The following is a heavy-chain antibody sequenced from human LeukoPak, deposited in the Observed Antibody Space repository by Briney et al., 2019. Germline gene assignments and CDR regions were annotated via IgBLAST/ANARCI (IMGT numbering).Heavy chain of an antibody. Sequence: PSETLSLTCAVSGDSISSSNWWSWVRQPPGKGLEWIGENYHSGSTNYNPSPKSRVTISVDKSKNQFSLKLSSVTAADTAVYYCARDAEYQLGGFDPWGQGTLVTVSS. CDR1: GDSISSSNW. CDR3: ARDAEYQLGGFDP. CDR2: NYHSGST. V-gene: IGHV4-4*02. D-gene: IGHD2-2*01. J-gene: IGHJ5*02.